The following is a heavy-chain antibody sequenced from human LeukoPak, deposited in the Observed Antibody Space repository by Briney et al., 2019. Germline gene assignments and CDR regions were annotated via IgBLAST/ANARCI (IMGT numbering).Heavy chain of an antibody. V-gene: IGHV1-18*01. Sequence: ASVKVSCKASGYTFTSYGISWVRQAPGQGLEWMGWISAYNGNTNYAQKLQGRVTMTTDTSTSTAYMELRSLRSDDTAVYYCARDMKAYYDFWSGYYPFDYWGRGTLVTVSS. J-gene: IGHJ4*02. CDR2: ISAYNGNT. CDR1: GYTFTSYG. D-gene: IGHD3-3*01. CDR3: ARDMKAYYDFWSGYYPFDY.